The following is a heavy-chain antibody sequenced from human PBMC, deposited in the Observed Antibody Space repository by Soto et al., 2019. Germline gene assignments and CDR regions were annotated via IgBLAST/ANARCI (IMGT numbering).Heavy chain of an antibody. Sequence: EVQLVESGGGLVQPGGSLRLSCAASGFTFSRYWMHWVRQAPGKGLLWVSRIHNDGSSTNNSNSVKGRFSISRANAKSKLYLQMNSLSAEDTAVYYCARFTWQDYVDSWGHGTLVTVSS. V-gene: IGHV3-74*01. CDR3: ARFTWQDYVDS. J-gene: IGHJ4*01. CDR1: GFTFSRYW. CDR2: IHNDGSST.